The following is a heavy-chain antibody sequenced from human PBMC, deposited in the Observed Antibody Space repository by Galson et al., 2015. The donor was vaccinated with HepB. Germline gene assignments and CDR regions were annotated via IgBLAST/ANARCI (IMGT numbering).Heavy chain of an antibody. V-gene: IGHV1-3*01. J-gene: IGHJ4*02. Sequence: SVKVSCKASGYTFTSYGLYWVRQAPGHRLEWMGWINADTGGAQYSQHLQGRLSLTRDTSASTTYMELSNLRSEDTAVYYCATAEVLVSRDFGWSPSFEYWGQGTLVLVSS. D-gene: IGHD3-9*01. CDR1: GYTFTSYG. CDR2: INADTGGA. CDR3: ATAEVLVSRDFGWSPSFEY.